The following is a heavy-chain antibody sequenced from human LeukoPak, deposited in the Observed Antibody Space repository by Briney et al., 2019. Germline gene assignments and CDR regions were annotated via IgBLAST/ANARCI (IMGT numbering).Heavy chain of an antibody. CDR2: IIPIFGTA. V-gene: IGHV1-69*05. D-gene: IGHD2-21*02. J-gene: IGHJ4*02. Sequence: SVKVSCKASGGTLSSYAISGVRQAPGQGLEWMGRIIPIFGTANYAQKFQGRVTITTDESTSTAYMELSSLRSEDTAVYYCARDLRSVTCGDYWGQGTLVTVSS. CDR3: ARDLRSVTCGDY. CDR1: GGTLSSYA.